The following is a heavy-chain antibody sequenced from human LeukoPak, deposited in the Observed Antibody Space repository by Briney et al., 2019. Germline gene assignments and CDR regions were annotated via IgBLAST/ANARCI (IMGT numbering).Heavy chain of an antibody. CDR1: GLTFSSYW. CDR2: INSDGSST. J-gene: IGHJ4*02. V-gene: IGHV3-74*01. D-gene: IGHD6-6*01. Sequence: GGSLILSCAASGLTFSSYWMHWVRQAPGKGLVWVSSINSDGSSTRYADSVKGRFAISRDNAKNTLYLQMNSLRAEDTAVYYCARLPTGSSLHYWGQGTLVTVSS. CDR3: ARLPTGSSLHY.